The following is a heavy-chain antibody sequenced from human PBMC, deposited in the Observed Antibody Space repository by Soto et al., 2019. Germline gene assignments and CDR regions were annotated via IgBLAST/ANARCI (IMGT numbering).Heavy chain of an antibody. CDR2: ISYDASNK. CDR3: ARPFSSGWYGDFDY. Sequence: GGSLRLSCAASGFAFRRYAMHWVRPAPGKGLEWVAVISYDASNKYYADSVKGRFTISRDNSKKTMYLQMSSLRAEDTAVYYCARPFSSGWYGDFDYWGQGTLVTVSS. J-gene: IGHJ4*02. D-gene: IGHD6-19*01. CDR1: GFAFRRYA. V-gene: IGHV3-30-3*01.